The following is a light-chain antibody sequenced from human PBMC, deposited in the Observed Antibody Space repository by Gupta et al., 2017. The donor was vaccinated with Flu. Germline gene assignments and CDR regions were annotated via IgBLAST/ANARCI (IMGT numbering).Light chain of an antibody. CDR1: QSISSW. CDR2: KAS. J-gene: IGKJ1*01. CDR3: QQENSEWR. Sequence: SPSTLSASVRDRVTITCRASQSISSWLAWYQQKPGKAPKLLIYKASSLESGVPSRFSGSGSGTEFTLTISSLQPDDFATYYFQQENSEWRFGQGTKLEIK. V-gene: IGKV1-5*03.